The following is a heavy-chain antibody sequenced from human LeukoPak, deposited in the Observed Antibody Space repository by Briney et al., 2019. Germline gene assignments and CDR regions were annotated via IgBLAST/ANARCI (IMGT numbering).Heavy chain of an antibody. J-gene: IGHJ6*03. CDR2: INPSGGST. CDR1: GYTFTSYG. CDR3: ARGAAMAKDYYYYYMDV. D-gene: IGHD5-18*01. Sequence: ASVKVSCKASGYTFTSYGISWVRQAPGQGLEWMGIINPSGGSTSYAQKFQGRVTMTRDMSTSTVYMELSSLRSEDTAVYYCARGAAMAKDYYYYYMDVWGKGTTVTVSS. V-gene: IGHV1-46*01.